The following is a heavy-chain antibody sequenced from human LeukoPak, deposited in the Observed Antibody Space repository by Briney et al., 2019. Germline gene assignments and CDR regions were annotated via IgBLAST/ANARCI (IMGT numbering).Heavy chain of an antibody. Sequence: GGSLRLSCVASGFTFSDYAMNWVRQAPGKGLEWVSTFKTNYNQVYYAESVRGRFTISTDNSKNTAYLQMNSLRVEDTALYYCAKSPYYDSSLFDYWGQGTLVTVSS. D-gene: IGHD3-22*01. CDR2: FKTNYNQV. CDR1: GFTFSDYA. J-gene: IGHJ4*02. V-gene: IGHV3-23*05. CDR3: AKSPYYDSSLFDY.